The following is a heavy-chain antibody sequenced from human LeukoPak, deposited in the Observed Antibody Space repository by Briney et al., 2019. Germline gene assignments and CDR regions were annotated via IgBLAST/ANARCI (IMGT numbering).Heavy chain of an antibody. CDR1: GGIFSTFA. CDR3: AKVRGSDAFDI. CDR2: IIPILGLS. D-gene: IGHD3-10*01. V-gene: IGHV1-69*04. J-gene: IGHJ3*02. Sequence: SVKVSCKASGGIFSTFAINWVRQAPGQGLEWMGRIIPILGLSNSVHKFQGRVTITADTSTSTAYMELSSLGSEDTAVYYCAKVRGSDAFDIWGQGPTVTVSS.